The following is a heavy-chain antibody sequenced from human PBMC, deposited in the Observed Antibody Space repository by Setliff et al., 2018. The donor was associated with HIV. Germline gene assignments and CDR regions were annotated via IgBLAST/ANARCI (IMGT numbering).Heavy chain of an antibody. CDR2: IFYSGST. CDR3: ARDHKYYYDSSGLDY. J-gene: IGHJ4*02. CDR1: GGSITSSTYY. V-gene: IGHV4-39*07. D-gene: IGHD3-22*01. Sequence: SETLSLTCTVSGGSITSSTYYWDWIRQPPGKGLEWIGSIFYSGSTYYNPSVKSRVTISIDTSKNQFSLRLSSVTAADTAVYYCARDHKYYYDSSGLDYWGQGTLVTGS.